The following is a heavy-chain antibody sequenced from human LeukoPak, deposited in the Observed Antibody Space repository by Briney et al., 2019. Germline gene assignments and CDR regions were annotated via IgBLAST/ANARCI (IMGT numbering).Heavy chain of an antibody. Sequence: GGSLRLSCAASGFTFSGYGMHWVRQAPGKGLEWVTGIAFDGSRKHYADSVKGRFTISRDNARNTMDLQMNSLRVEDTAVYHCTRYDSSRFDPRGQGTLVIVSS. D-gene: IGHD3-3*01. V-gene: IGHV3-30*03. CDR2: IAFDGSRK. J-gene: IGHJ5*02. CDR3: TRYDSSRFDP. CDR1: GFTFSGYG.